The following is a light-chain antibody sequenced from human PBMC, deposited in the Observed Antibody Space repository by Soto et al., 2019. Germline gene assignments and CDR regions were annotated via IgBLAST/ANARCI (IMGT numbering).Light chain of an antibody. CDR2: KAS. J-gene: IGKJ1*01. V-gene: IGKV1-5*03. Sequence: DIQMTQSPSTLSASVGDRVTITCRASQSISSWLAWYQQKPGKAPKLLIYKASSLESGVPSRFSRSGSGTEFTLTISSLQPDDFATYYCQQYNSYSPWTFGQGTQVESK. CDR1: QSISSW. CDR3: QQYNSYSPWT.